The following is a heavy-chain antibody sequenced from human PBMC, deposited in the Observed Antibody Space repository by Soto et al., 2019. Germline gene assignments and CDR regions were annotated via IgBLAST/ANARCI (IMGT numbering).Heavy chain of an antibody. Sequence: QVQLVQSGAEVKKPGSSVRVSCKASGVTFSSYTISWVRQAPGQGLEWMGRIIPIRGVPNYAQKFQGRVTLSADNTTNTAYMELSSLRSEDTAVYYCATPVGGTSYYYYYYGMDVWGQGTTVTVSS. D-gene: IGHD1-1*01. J-gene: IGHJ6*02. CDR3: ATPVGGTSYYYYYYGMDV. CDR2: IIPIRGVP. CDR1: GVTFSSYT. V-gene: IGHV1-69*02.